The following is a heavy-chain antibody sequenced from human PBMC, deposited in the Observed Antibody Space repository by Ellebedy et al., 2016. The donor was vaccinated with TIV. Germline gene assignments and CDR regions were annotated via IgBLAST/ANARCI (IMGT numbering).Heavy chain of an antibody. V-gene: IGHV3-21*01. Sequence: GGSLRLXXAAYGFDFVAYSMNWVRQAPGKGLEWVSSISSSSSYIYYADSVKGRFTISRDNAKNSLYLQMNSLRAEDTAVYYCARGGGAFDIWGQGTMVTVSS. J-gene: IGHJ3*02. CDR2: ISSSSSYI. CDR1: GFDFVAYS. CDR3: ARGGGAFDI. D-gene: IGHD3-16*01.